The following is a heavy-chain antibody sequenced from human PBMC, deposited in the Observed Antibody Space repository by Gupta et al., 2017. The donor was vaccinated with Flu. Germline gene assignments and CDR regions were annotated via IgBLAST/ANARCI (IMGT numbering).Heavy chain of an antibody. CDR3: ARRGWSSGGDHNWFDP. J-gene: IGHJ5*02. CDR1: GGSISSSSYY. CDR2: IYYSGST. D-gene: IGHD6-19*01. Sequence: QLQLQESGPGLVKPSETLYLTCTVSGGSISSSSYYWGWIRQTPGKGLEWIVSIYYSGSTYYNPSIKSRVTISVDTSKNQFSPKLSSVTAADTAVYYCARRGWSSGGDHNWFDPWGQGTLVTVSS. V-gene: IGHV4-39*01.